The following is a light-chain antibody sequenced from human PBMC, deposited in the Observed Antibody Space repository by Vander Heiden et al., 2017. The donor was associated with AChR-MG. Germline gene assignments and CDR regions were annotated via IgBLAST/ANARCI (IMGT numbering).Light chain of an antibody. CDR2: QDS. CDR1: PLGATY. Sequence: SYALIQPPSVSVSPGQPASITCSGDPLGATYACWYQQKPGQSPVLVIYQDSKRPSGIPERFAGSNGGNTATLTIGGTQAMDEADYYCQAGDSSTVVFGGGTKLTVL. CDR3: QAGDSSTVV. J-gene: IGLJ2*01. V-gene: IGLV3-1*01.